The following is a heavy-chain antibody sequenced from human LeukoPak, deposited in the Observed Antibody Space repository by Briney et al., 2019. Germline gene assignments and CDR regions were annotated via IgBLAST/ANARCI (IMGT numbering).Heavy chain of an antibody. CDR3: AKGLQHSNLD. D-gene: IGHD5-18*01. CDR1: GFTFSSYG. V-gene: IGHV3-30*18. CDR2: ISYDGSNK. J-gene: IGHJ4*01. Sequence: GGSLRLSCAASGFTFSSYGMHWVRQAPGKGLEWVAVISYDGSNKYYADSVKGRFTISRDNSENTLDLQMNSLRAEDTAVYYCAKGLQHSNLDWGHGTLVTVSS.